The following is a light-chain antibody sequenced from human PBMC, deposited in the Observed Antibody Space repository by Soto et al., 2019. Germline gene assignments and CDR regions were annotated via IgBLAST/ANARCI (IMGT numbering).Light chain of an antibody. V-gene: IGKV1-5*03. CDR2: KAS. Sequence: DIQMTQSPSTLSGSVGERVTITCRASQTISSWLAWYQQKPGKAPKLLIYKASTLKSGVPSRFSGSGSGTEFTLTISSLQPDDFATYYCQHYNSYSEAFGQGTKVEIK. CDR1: QTISSW. CDR3: QHYNSYSEA. J-gene: IGKJ1*01.